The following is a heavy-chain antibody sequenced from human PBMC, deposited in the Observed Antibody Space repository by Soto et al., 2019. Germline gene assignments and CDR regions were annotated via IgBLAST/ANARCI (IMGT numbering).Heavy chain of an antibody. V-gene: IGHV3-30*18. J-gene: IGHJ3*02. CDR2: ISYDGNNK. CDR1: GFTFSTYG. D-gene: IGHD3-9*01. CDR3: AKGLTIFSITGHAFDI. Sequence: QVQLVESGGGVVQPGRSLRLSCAASGFTFSTYGMHWVRQAPGKGLEWVAVISYDGNNKYYADSVKGRFTISRDNSKNTLYLQMNRLRAEDTAVYYCAKGLTIFSITGHAFDIWGQGTMVTVSS.